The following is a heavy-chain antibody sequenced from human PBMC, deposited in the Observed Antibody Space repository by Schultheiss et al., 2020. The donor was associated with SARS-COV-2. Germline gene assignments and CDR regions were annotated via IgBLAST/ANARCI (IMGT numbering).Heavy chain of an antibody. CDR1: GFTVSSNY. J-gene: IGHJ5*02. V-gene: IGHV3-64*01. Sequence: GGSLRLSCAASGFTVSSNYMSWVRQAPGKGLEYVSAISSNGGSTYYANSVKGRFTISRDNARNSVYLQMNSLRAEDTAVYYCAKVPISGVVPAGWFDPWGQGTLVTVSS. D-gene: IGHD2-2*01. CDR3: AKVPISGVVPAGWFDP. CDR2: ISSNGGST.